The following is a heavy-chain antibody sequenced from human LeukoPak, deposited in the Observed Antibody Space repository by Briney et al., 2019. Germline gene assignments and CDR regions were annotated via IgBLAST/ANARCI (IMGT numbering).Heavy chain of an antibody. D-gene: IGHD3-3*01. V-gene: IGHV3-49*04. J-gene: IGHJ4*02. CDR3: TREYDFWSGYFDY. CDR2: IRSKAYGGTT. Sequence: GRSLRLSCTASGSTFGDYAMSWVRQAPGKGLEWVGFIRSKAYGGTTEYAASVKGRFTISRDDSKSIAYLQMNSLKTEDTAVYYCTREYDFWSGYFDYWGQGTLVTVSS. CDR1: GSTFGDYA.